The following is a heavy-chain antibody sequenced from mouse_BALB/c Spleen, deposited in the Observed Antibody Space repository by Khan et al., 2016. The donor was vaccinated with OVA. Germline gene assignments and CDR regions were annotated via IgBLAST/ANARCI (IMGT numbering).Heavy chain of an antibody. CDR2: ISSGGDYT. Sequence: EVQLVESGGDLVKPGGSLKLSCAASGFTFSSYSMSWVRQTPDKRLEWVASISSGGDYTYSPDSVKGRFTISRDNAKNILYLQMSDLKSEDTAMYYCADHVTGSFAYWGQGTLVTVSA. CDR1: GFTFSSYS. V-gene: IGHV5-6*01. D-gene: IGHD4-1*01. J-gene: IGHJ3*01. CDR3: ADHVTGSFAY.